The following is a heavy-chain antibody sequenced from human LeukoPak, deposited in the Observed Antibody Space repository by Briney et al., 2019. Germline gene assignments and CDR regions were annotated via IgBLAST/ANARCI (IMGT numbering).Heavy chain of an antibody. V-gene: IGHV3-23*01. CDR1: GFTFSSYA. D-gene: IGHD2-2*01. CDR3: AKDGDIVVVPAAHFDY. J-gene: IGHJ4*02. Sequence: GGTLRLSCAASGFTFSSYAMSWVRQAPGKGLEWVSAISGSGGSTYYADSVKGRFTISRDNSKNTLYLQMNSLRAEDTAVYYCAKDGDIVVVPAAHFDYWGQGTLVTVSS. CDR2: ISGSGGST.